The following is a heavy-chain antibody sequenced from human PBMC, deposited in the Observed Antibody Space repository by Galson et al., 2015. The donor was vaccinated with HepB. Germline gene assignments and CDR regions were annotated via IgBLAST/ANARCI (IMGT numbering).Heavy chain of an antibody. J-gene: IGHJ5*02. CDR1: GFTLSSHG. Sequence: SLRLSGAACGFTLSSHGMHWVRQGPCKGLAWVAVMSYDGSNKYYADSVKGRFTISRDNSKNTLYLQMNSLGAEDTAVYYCAKVGGDYSGDPWGQGTLVTVSS. CDR2: MSYDGSNK. CDR3: AKVGGDYSGDP. V-gene: IGHV3-30*18. D-gene: IGHD4-17*01.